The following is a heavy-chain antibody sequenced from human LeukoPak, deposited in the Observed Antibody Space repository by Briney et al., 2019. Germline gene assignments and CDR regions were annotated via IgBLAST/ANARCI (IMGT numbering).Heavy chain of an antibody. D-gene: IGHD2-2*01. CDR1: GGTFSSYA. V-gene: IGHV1-69*05. Sequence: ASEKVSCKASGGTFSSYAISWVRQAPRQGLEWMGGIIPFFGTANYAHNFQGRVTITTDESTSTVCMEPSSLGSEDTDVYYCARDAGVDCSSTNCSEGYYYYYYMDVWGKGTTVTVSS. CDR2: IIPFFGTA. CDR3: ARDAGVDCSSTNCSEGYYYYYYMDV. J-gene: IGHJ6*03.